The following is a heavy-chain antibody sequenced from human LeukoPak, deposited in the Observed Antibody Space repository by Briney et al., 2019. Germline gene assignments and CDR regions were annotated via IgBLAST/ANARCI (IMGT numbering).Heavy chain of an antibody. V-gene: IGHV5-51*01. Sequence: GESLKISCKGSGSCFTSYWIGWVRQMPGKGLEWMGIIYPGDSDTRYSPSFQGQVTISADKSSSTAYLHWRSVEASDTAMYYCARHPPRDGYNYPIDYWGQGTLVTVSS. D-gene: IGHD5-24*01. CDR3: ARHPPRDGYNYPIDY. CDR1: GSCFTSYW. CDR2: IYPGDSDT. J-gene: IGHJ4*02.